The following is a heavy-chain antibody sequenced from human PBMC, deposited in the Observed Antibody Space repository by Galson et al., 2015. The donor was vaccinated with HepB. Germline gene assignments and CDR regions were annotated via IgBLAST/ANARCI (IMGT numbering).Heavy chain of an antibody. Sequence: QSGAEVKKPGESLKISCKGSGYSFTSYWIGWVRQMPGKGLEWMGIIYPGDSDTRYSPSFQGQVTISADKSISTAYLQWSSLKASDTAMYYCARRSGDYGGNEAWNYYYYGMDVWGQGTTVTVSS. CDR2: IYPGDSDT. CDR3: ARRSGDYGGNEAWNYYYYGMDV. D-gene: IGHD4-23*01. CDR1: GYSFTSYW. V-gene: IGHV5-51*03. J-gene: IGHJ6*02.